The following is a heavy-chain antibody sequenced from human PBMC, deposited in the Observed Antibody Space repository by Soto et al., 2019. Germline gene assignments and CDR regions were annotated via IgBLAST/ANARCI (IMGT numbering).Heavy chain of an antibody. V-gene: IGHV3-74*01. Sequence: EVQLVEAGGGLVQPGGSLRLSCAPFGFTFSDYWMHWVRQAPGKGLVWVSRIDHDGSGTSYADSVKGRFTISRDNAXNTLYLQMNSLRVEDTAGYYCVRDLTFPYTGTYQGWFDLWGQGSLVTVSS. CDR3: VRDLTFPYTGTYQGWFDL. CDR1: GFTFSDYW. J-gene: IGHJ5*02. CDR2: IDHDGSGT. D-gene: IGHD2-2*01.